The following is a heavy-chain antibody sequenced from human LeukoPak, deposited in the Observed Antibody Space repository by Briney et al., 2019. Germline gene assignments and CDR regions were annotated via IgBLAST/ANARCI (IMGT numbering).Heavy chain of an antibody. CDR1: GFTFSRDG. Sequence: GGAVRLSCAAAGFTFSRDGMSWVRQAPGKGLEWDSGMNWNGGSTDYADSVKGRFTISRDNAKNSLYLKMNSLRAEDTALYYCARVDYGANYRNAFDIWGQGTMVTVSS. CDR3: ARVDYGANYRNAFDI. CDR2: MNWNGGST. J-gene: IGHJ3*02. V-gene: IGHV3-20*04. D-gene: IGHD4/OR15-4a*01.